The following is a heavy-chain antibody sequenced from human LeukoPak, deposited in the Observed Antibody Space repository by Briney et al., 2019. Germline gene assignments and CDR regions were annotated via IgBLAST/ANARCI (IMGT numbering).Heavy chain of an antibody. CDR3: ARYEYASGHFDY. J-gene: IGHJ4*02. Sequence: PSETLSLTCAVFGGSFSGHYWSWIRQPPGKGLEWIGEINHRGSTTYNPSLRSRVTMSVDTSKNHFSLKLTSVTAADTAVYYCARYEYASGHFDYWGQGSLVTVSS. D-gene: IGHD3-10*01. CDR1: GGSFSGHY. CDR2: INHRGST. V-gene: IGHV4-34*01.